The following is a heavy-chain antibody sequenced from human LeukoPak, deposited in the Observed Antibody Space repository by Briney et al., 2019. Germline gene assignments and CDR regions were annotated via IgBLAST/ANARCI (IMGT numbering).Heavy chain of an antibody. V-gene: IGHV4-39*01. CDR3: ARYESSAYGIDV. D-gene: IGHD3-22*01. J-gene: IGHJ2*01. CDR1: GGSISSSSSY. CDR2: IYYSGST. Sequence: SETLSLTCTVSGGSISSSSSYWGWIRQPPGMGLEWIGSIYYSGSTYYNPSLKSRVTISVDTSKNQSSLKVSSVAAADTAVYYCARYESSAYGIDVWGRGTLVTVSS.